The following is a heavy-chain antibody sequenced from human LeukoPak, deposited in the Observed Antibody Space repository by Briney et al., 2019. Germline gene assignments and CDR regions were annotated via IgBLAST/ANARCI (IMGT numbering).Heavy chain of an antibody. CDR2: IGYDGSNK. CDR3: AKGHSSSWYYFDY. D-gene: IGHD6-13*01. J-gene: IGHJ4*02. Sequence: PGGSLRLSCAASGFTFSGYGIHWVRQAPGKGLEWVAFIGYDGSNKYYADSVKGRFTISRDNSKNTLYLQMNSLRGEDTAVYYCAKGHSSSWYYFDYWGQGTLVTVSS. CDR1: GFTFSGYG. V-gene: IGHV3-30*02.